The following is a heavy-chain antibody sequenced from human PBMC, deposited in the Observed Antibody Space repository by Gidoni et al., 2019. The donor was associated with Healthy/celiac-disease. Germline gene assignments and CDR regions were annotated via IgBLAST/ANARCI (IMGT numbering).Heavy chain of an antibody. J-gene: IGHJ4*02. CDR1: VGTFSSYT. V-gene: IGHV1-69*08. CDR2: IIPIHGIA. CDR3: ARDVIAVAGTGGFDY. Sequence: QVQLVQSGAEVKQPGSSVTIPCKASVGTFSSYTISWVRQAPGQGLEWMGRIIPIHGIANYAQKFQGRVTITADKSTSTAYMELSSLRSEDTAVYYCARDVIAVAGTGGFDYWGQGTLVTVSS. D-gene: IGHD6-19*01.